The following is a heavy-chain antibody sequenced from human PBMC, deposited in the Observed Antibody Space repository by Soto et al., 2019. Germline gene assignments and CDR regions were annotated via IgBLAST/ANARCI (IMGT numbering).Heavy chain of an antibody. CDR3: ARHTNYYYYGMDV. J-gene: IGHJ6*02. CDR2: IYPGDSDT. V-gene: IGHV5-51*01. CDR1: GYSSTSYW. Sequence: GESLKISCKGSGYSSTSYWIGWVRQMPGKGLEWMGIIYPGDSDTRYSPSFQGQVTISADKSISTAYLQWSSLKASDTAMYYCARHTNYYYYGMDVWGQGTTVTVSS.